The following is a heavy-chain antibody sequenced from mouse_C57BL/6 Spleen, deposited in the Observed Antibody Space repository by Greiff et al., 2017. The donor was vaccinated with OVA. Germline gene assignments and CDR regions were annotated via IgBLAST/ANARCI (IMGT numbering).Heavy chain of an antibody. CDR2: IDPNSGGT. V-gene: IGHV1-72*01. CDR1: GYTFTSYW. D-gene: IGHD2-12*01. Sequence: QVHVKQPGAELVKPGASVKLSCKASGYTFTSYWMHWVKQRPGRGLEWIGRIDPNSGGTKYNEKFKSKATLTVDKPSSTAYMQLSSLTSEDSAVYYCARRDSYWYFDVWGTGTTVTVSS. CDR3: ARRDSYWYFDV. J-gene: IGHJ1*03.